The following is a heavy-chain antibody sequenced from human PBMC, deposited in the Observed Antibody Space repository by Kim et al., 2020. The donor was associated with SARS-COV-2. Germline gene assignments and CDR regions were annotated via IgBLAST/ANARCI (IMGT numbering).Heavy chain of an antibody. D-gene: IGHD3-22*01. V-gene: IGHV1-3*01. CDR1: GYTFTNYT. J-gene: IGHJ6*02. Sequence: ASVKVSCKASGYTFTNYTLHWVRQAPGQRLEWMGWINPGNDNIQFSQRFQGRVTITRDTPARTAYLELNSLRSEDTAVYYCARDWDYDSHGGSLGGYGLDVWGQGTTVTVSS. CDR2: INPGNDNI. CDR3: ARDWDYDSHGGSLGGYGLDV.